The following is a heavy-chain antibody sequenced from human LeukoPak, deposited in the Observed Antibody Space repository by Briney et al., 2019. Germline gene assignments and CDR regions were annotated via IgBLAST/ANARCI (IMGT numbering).Heavy chain of an antibody. Sequence: PSETLSLTCTVSGGSIGSGDYYWSWIRQPPGKGLEWIGYIYYSGSTYYNPSLKSRVTISVDTSKNQFSLKLSSVTAADTAVYYCARGGSDYRLGVSDYYYYYMDVWGKGTTVTVSS. CDR1: GGSIGSGDYY. V-gene: IGHV4-30-4*08. D-gene: IGHD1-26*01. CDR3: ARGGSDYRLGVSDYYYYYMDV. J-gene: IGHJ6*03. CDR2: IYYSGST.